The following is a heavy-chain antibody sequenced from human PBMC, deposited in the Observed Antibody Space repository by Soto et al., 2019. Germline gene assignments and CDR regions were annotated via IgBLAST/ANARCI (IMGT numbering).Heavy chain of an antibody. J-gene: IGHJ4*02. V-gene: IGHV3-74*01. D-gene: IGHD3-10*01. Sequence: SLRLSCAASGFSVSSYWMHWVRQAPGKGLEWVSRIKTDGSETNYADSVRGRFTISRDNAKNTLSLQMNSLRGDDSALYYCAADLVLGSGSLAHWGLGTLVTVSS. CDR1: GFSVSSYW. CDR2: IKTDGSET. CDR3: AADLVLGSGSLAH.